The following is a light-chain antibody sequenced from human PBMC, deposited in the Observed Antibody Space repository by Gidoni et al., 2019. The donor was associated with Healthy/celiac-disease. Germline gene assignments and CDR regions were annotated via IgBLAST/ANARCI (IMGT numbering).Light chain of an antibody. Sequence: DIQMTQSSSSLSASVGDRVTITCQASQDISNYLNWYQQKPGKAPKLLIYDASNLETGCPSRFSGSGSGTYFTFTISSLQPEDIATYYCQQYDNLPRYTFGQXTKLEIQ. CDR1: QDISNY. V-gene: IGKV1-33*01. CDR2: DAS. CDR3: QQYDNLPRYT. J-gene: IGKJ2*01.